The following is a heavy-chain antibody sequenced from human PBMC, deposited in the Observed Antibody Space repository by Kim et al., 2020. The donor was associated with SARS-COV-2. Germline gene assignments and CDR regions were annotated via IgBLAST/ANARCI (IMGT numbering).Heavy chain of an antibody. D-gene: IGHD6-25*01. CDR1: GDSISRSSNY. CDR2: INYSGNT. V-gene: IGHV4-39*01. J-gene: IGHJ4*02. CDR3: ARLVSENAAVEY. Sequence: SETLSLTCTVSGDSISRSSNYWGWIRQPPGKGLEWIGSINYSGNTYYNPSLKSRITISVDTSKKQFSLRMRSVTAADTAVYYCARLVSENAAVEYWGQGTLVTVSS.